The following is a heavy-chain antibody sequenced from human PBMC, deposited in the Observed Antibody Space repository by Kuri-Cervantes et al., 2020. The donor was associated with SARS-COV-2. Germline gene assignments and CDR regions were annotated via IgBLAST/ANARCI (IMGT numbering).Heavy chain of an antibody. Sequence: GESLKISCAASGFTFSSYGMHWVRQAPGKGLEWVAVISYDGSNKYYADSVKGRFPISRDNSKNTLYLQMNSLRAEDTAVYYCAKDLEQQLDSHYGMDVWGQGTTVTVSS. CDR3: AKDLEQQLDSHYGMDV. CDR1: GFTFSSYG. CDR2: ISYDGSNK. J-gene: IGHJ6*02. D-gene: IGHD6-13*01. V-gene: IGHV3-30*18.